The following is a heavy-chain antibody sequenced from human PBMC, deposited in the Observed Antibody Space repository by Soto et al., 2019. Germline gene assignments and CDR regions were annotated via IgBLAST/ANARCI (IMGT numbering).Heavy chain of an antibody. V-gene: IGHV4-39*01. D-gene: IGHD2-21*02. CDR2: IYYSGRT. CDR3: ARQRTTVVTQAYFDH. J-gene: IGHJ4*02. Sequence: SETLSLTCIVSGESISSGSYYWGWIRQPPGKGLEWIGSIYYSGRTYYNPSFKSRVTISIDTSKNQFSLKLSSVTATDTAVYYCARQRTTVVTQAYFDHWGQGALVTVSS. CDR1: GESISSGSYY.